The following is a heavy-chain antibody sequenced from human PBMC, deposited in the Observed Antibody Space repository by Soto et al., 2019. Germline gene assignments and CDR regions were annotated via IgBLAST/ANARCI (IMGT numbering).Heavy chain of an antibody. J-gene: IGHJ3*01. V-gene: IGHV1-46*01. CDR2: IDPRGGST. D-gene: IGHD5-12*01. Sequence: ASVKFSCKASGYSFTSYSMHWVRQAPGQGLECMGIIDPRGGSTKYAQMFQGRVTMTRXTXXRXXXMELSSLRSEDTAVYYCARSVEMATIGFWGQ. CDR3: ARSVEMATIGF. CDR1: GYSFTSYS.